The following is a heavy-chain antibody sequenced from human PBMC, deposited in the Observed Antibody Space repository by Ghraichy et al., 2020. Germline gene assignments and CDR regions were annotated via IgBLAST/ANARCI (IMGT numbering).Heavy chain of an antibody. Sequence: ASVKVSCKASGYTFTSYDISWVRQAPGQGLEWMGWISAYNGNTNYAQKLQGRVTMTTDTSTSTAYMELRSLRSDDTAVYYCARDLRLLWFRELLLTYWGQGTLVTVSS. V-gene: IGHV1-18*01. CDR2: ISAYNGNT. CDR3: ARDLRLLWFRELLLTY. J-gene: IGHJ4*02. D-gene: IGHD3-10*01. CDR1: GYTFTSYD.